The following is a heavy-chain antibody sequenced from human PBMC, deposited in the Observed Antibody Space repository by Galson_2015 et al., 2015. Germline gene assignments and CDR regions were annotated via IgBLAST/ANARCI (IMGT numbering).Heavy chain of an antibody. CDR1: GDSVSSHTAA. J-gene: IGHJ4*02. D-gene: IGHD6-25*01. V-gene: IGHV6-1*01. Sequence: CAISGDSVSSHTAAWNWIRQSPLRGLEWLGRAYYRSKWYNDYAVSVKSRITINPDTSKNQFSLQLNSVTPEDTAVYYCARESQRVLDYWGQGTLVTVSS. CDR2: AYYRSKWYN. CDR3: ARESQRVLDY.